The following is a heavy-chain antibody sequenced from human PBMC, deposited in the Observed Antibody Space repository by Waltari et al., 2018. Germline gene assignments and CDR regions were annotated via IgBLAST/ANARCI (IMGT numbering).Heavy chain of an antibody. CDR1: GVTLANSV. CDR2: IIPVSGKT. Sequence: QVELVQSGPEMMKPGSSVRVSCRASGVTLANSVLPWVRPAPGQGLELLGKIIPVSGKTTYAQRFQDRVTMTADDSTNTAFLELTRLTSADTAIYFCATSIWSGYSTMYYFDNWGQGSLVTVTS. J-gene: IGHJ4*02. D-gene: IGHD3-3*01. CDR3: ATSIWSGYSTMYYFDN. V-gene: IGHV1-69*15.